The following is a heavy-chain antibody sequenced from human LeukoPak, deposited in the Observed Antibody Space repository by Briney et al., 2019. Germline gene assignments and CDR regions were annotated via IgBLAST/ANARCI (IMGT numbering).Heavy chain of an antibody. CDR2: IYYSGST. Sequence: SETLSLTCTVSGYSISSGYYWGWIRQPPGKGLEWIGYIYYSGSTNYNPSLRSRVTISVDTSKNQFSLKLSSVTAADTAVYYCARTTRGYDSSGYYSYYFDYWGQGTLVTVSS. D-gene: IGHD3-22*01. V-gene: IGHV4-61*01. J-gene: IGHJ4*02. CDR3: ARTTRGYDSSGYYSYYFDY. CDR1: GYSISSGYY.